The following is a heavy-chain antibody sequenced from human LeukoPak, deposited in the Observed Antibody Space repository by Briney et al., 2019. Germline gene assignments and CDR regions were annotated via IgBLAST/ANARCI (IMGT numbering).Heavy chain of an antibody. V-gene: IGHV1-18*01. Sequence: GASVKVSCKASGYTFTSYGISWVRQAPGQGLEWMGWISAYNGNTNYAQKLQGRVTMTTDTSTSTAYMELRSLRSDDTAVYYCARDAGSLLWFGELFSAYYYMDVWGKGTTVTISS. CDR3: ARDAGSLLWFGELFSAYYYMDV. CDR2: ISAYNGNT. J-gene: IGHJ6*03. CDR1: GYTFTSYG. D-gene: IGHD3-10*01.